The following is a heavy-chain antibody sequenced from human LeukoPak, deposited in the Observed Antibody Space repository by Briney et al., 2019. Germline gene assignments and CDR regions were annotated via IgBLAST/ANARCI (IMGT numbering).Heavy chain of an antibody. CDR1: GYTFTSYG. V-gene: IGHV1-18*01. Sequence: ASVKVSCKASGYTFTSYGISWVRQAPGQGLGWMGWISAYNGNTNYAQKLQGRVTMTTDTSTSTAYMELRSLRSDDTTVYYCARGSMVRGVMQGFDYWGQGTLVTVSS. J-gene: IGHJ4*02. D-gene: IGHD3-10*01. CDR2: ISAYNGNT. CDR3: ARGSMVRGVMQGFDY.